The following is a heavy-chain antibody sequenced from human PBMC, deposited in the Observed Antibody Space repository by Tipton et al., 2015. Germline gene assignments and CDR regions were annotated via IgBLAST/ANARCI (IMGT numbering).Heavy chain of an antibody. CDR3: ARDLEHGMDV. Sequence: TLSLTCAVSAYSISSDYYWGWIRQPPGEGLEWIGEINHSGSTNYNPSLKSRVTISLDTSKNQFSLTLNSVTAADTAVYYCARDLEHGMDVWGQGTTVTVSS. D-gene: IGHD5-24*01. CDR2: INHSGST. CDR1: AYSISSDYY. V-gene: IGHV4-38-2*02. J-gene: IGHJ6*02.